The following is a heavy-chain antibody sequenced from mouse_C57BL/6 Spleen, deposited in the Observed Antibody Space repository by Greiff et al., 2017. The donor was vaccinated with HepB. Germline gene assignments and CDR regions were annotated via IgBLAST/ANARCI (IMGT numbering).Heavy chain of an antibody. CDR1: GYTFTSYW. D-gene: IGHD1-1*01. Sequence: VQLQQPGAELVKPGASVKLSCKASGYTFTSYWMHWVKQRPGQGLEWIGMIHPNSGSTNYNEKFKSKATLTVDKSSSTAYMQLSSLTSEDSAVYYCEVTTVVSWYFDVWGTGTTVTVSS. CDR3: EVTTVVSWYFDV. V-gene: IGHV1-64*01. J-gene: IGHJ1*03. CDR2: IHPNSGST.